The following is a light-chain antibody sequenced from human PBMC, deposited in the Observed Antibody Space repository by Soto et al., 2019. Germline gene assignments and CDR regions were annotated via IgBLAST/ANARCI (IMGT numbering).Light chain of an antibody. CDR2: DVN. V-gene: IGLV2-11*01. CDR3: CSYAGSYNLV. J-gene: IGLJ2*01. CDR1: SSDVGGYHY. Sequence: QSVLTQPRSVSGSPGQSVTLSCTGTSSDVGGYHYVSWYQHHPGKAPKIIIFDVNQRPSGVPDRFSGSKSGNTASLTISGLQAEDEADYYCCSYAGSYNLVFGGGTKLTVL.